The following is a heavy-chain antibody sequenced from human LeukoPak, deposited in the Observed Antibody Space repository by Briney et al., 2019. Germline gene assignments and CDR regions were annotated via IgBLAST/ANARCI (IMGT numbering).Heavy chain of an antibody. CDR3: ARGGEAVPYGY. Sequence: PSETLSLTCAVYGWSFSGYYWSWIRQPPGKGLEWIGEINHSGSTNYNPSLKSRVTMSVDTSKNHFSLKLTSVTAADTAVYYCARGGEAVPYGYWGQGTLVTVSS. CDR1: GWSFSGYY. V-gene: IGHV4-34*01. J-gene: IGHJ4*02. CDR2: INHSGST. D-gene: IGHD4-17*01.